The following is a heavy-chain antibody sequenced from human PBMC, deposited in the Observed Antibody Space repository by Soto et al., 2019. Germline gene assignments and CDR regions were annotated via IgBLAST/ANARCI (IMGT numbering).Heavy chain of an antibody. V-gene: IGHV4-34*01. CDR3: ARAKFESTGWHQFDI. Sequence: SDTLSLTCIVSGGSFTDHFWSWVRQPPGKGLEWLGEVSHSANTKYYPSLRSRVTLSVDSSKNQISLALTSVTAADTAVYYCARAKFESTGWHQFDIWGQGTLVTVSS. J-gene: IGHJ4*02. D-gene: IGHD7-27*01. CDR2: VSHSANT. CDR1: GGSFTDHF.